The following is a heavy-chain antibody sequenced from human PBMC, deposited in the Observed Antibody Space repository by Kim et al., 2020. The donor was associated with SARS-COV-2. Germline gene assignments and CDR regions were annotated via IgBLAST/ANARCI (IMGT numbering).Heavy chain of an antibody. Sequence: SETLSLTCAVYGGSFSGYYWSWIRQPPGKGLEWIRETNHSGRTNYNPSLKSRVTISVDTSKNQFSLKLTSVTAADAALYFCARRLSNTSGWGSHYCDLWG. CDR1: GGSFSGYY. CDR2: TNHSGRT. V-gene: IGHV4-34*01. J-gene: IGHJ2*01. D-gene: IGHD3-10*01. CDR3: ARRLSNTSGWGSHYCDL.